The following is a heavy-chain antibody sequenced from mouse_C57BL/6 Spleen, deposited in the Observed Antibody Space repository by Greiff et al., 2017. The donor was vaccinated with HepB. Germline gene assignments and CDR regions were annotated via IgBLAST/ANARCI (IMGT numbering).Heavy chain of an antibody. CDR1: GYTFTSYW. CDR2: IYPGSGST. V-gene: IGHV1-55*01. CDR3: AKGETVVAPYDFDY. D-gene: IGHD1-1*01. Sequence: VQLQQPGAELVKPGASVKMSCKASGYTFTSYWITWVKQRPGQGLEWIGDIYPGSGSTNYNEKFKSKATLTVDTSSSTAYMQLSSLTSEDSAVYYCAKGETVVAPYDFDYWGQGTTLTVSS. J-gene: IGHJ2*01.